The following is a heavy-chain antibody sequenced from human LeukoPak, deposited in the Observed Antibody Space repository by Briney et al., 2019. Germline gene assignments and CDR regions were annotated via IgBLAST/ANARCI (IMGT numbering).Heavy chain of an antibody. CDR1: GFTFSNYS. J-gene: IGHJ4*02. V-gene: IGHV3-48*01. CDR3: VGTVYDFWSGSMGDYFDY. Sequence: TGGSLRLSCAASGFTFSNYSMNWVRQAPGKGLEWVSYISSSSSTIYYADSVKGRFTISRDNAKNSLYLQTNSLRAEDTAVYYCVGTVYDFWSGSMGDYFDYWGQGTLVTVSS. CDR2: ISSSSSTI. D-gene: IGHD3-3*01.